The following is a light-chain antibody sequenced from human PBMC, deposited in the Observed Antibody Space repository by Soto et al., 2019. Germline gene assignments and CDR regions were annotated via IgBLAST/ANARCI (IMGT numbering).Light chain of an antibody. V-gene: IGKV1-5*03. J-gene: IGKJ1*01. CDR1: QSVSDW. Sequence: DIPVTQSPATLSASVGDRVTITCRASQSVSDWLAWYQQKPGKAPRLLIYKASNLEPGVPSRFSGSGSGTEFTLTISSLQPDDFATYYCQEFDSYSGTFGQGTKVEIK. CDR3: QEFDSYSGT. CDR2: KAS.